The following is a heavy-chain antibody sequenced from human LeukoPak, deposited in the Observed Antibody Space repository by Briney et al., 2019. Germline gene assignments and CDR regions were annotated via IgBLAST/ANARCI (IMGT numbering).Heavy chain of an antibody. CDR1: GGSIISSNHY. Sequence: PSETLSLTCTVSGGSIISSNHYWGWTRQPPGKGLEWFGSISYSGGTAYNPSLRSRVTISVDTSKNQFSLKANSVTAADTAVYYCAREVEYYDSSGYRPHAFDIWGQGTLVTVSS. CDR3: AREVEYYDSSGYRPHAFDI. V-gene: IGHV4-39*02. CDR2: ISYSGGT. J-gene: IGHJ3*02. D-gene: IGHD3-22*01.